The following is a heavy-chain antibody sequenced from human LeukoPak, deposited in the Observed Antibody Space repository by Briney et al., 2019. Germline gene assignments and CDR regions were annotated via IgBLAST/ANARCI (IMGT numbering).Heavy chain of an antibody. CDR1: GGSISSGSYY. Sequence: SETLSLTCTVSGGSISSGSYYWSWIRQPAGKGLEWIGRIYTSGSTNYNPSLKSRVTISVDTSKNQFSLKLSSVTAADTAVYYCARDLMITFGGVIVSPNFDYWGQGTLVTVSS. CDR3: ARDLMITFGGVIVSPNFDY. V-gene: IGHV4-61*02. D-gene: IGHD3-16*02. CDR2: IYTSGST. J-gene: IGHJ4*02.